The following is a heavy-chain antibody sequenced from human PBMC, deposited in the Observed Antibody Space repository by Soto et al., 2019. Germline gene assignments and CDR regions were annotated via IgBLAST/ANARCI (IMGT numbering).Heavy chain of an antibody. CDR3: TIPTPTGSSSGLYLIDF. CDR1: GFTFSGYA. Sequence: GGSLRLSCAASGFTFSGYAMHWVRQASGKGLEWVGGIRSKANSYTNAYAPSVKGRFTISTDYSKNTSYLQMNSLKSEDTVVYYFTIPTPTGSSSGLYLIDFWGQGTLVTVSS. V-gene: IGHV3-73*01. J-gene: IGHJ4*02. D-gene: IGHD6-19*01. CDR2: IRSKANSYTN.